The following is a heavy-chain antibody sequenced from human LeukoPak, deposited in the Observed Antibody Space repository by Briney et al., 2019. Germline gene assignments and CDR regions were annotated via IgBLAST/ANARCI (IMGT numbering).Heavy chain of an antibody. Sequence: GGSLRLSCAASGFDFSNYWMYWVRQAPGKGLEWVADIKQDGSEKYYVDSVRGRFTISRDNAKNSLSLQMNSLRAEDTAVYYCASNYGGWGQGTLVTVSS. CDR3: ASNYGG. D-gene: IGHD4-11*01. CDR1: GFDFSNYW. CDR2: IKQDGSEK. J-gene: IGHJ4*02. V-gene: IGHV3-7*03.